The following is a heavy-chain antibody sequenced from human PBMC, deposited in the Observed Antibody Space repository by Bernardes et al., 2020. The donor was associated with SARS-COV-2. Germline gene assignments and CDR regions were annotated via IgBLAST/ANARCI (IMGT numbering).Heavy chain of an antibody. CDR3: AKARYTDYFYYFES. Sequence: GGSLRLSCAASGFTFSEYAMTWVRQAPGKGLEWVSSISGSGDVSYYVDSVKGRFTISRDNSKNTLSLQMNSLRADDTAIYYCAKARYTDYFYYFESWGQGTLVAVSS. V-gene: IGHV3-23*01. J-gene: IGHJ4*02. D-gene: IGHD5-12*01. CDR1: GFTFSEYA. CDR2: ISGSGDVS.